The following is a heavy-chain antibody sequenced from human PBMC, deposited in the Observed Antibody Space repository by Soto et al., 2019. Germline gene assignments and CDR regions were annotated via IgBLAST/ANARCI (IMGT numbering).Heavy chain of an antibody. CDR3: ARTTGAYCGGDCYPTSHFDY. CDR2: IYSGGST. V-gene: IGHV3-53*01. CDR1: GFTVSSNY. D-gene: IGHD2-21*02. Sequence: GGSLRLSCAASGFTVSSNYMSWVRQAPGKGLEWVSVIYSGGSTYYADSVKGRFTISRDNSKNTLYLQMNSLRAEDTAVYYCARTTGAYCGGDCYPTSHFDYWGQGTLVTVSS. J-gene: IGHJ4*02.